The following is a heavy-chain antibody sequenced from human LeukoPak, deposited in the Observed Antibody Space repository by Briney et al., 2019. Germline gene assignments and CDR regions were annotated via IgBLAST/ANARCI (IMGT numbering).Heavy chain of an antibody. Sequence: GGSLRLSCAAPGFTFSSYSMNWVRQAPGKGLEWVSSISSSSSYIYYADSVKGRFTISRDNAKNSLYLQMNSLRAEDTAVYYCARGLGIAAAGTVRYWGQGTLVTVSS. D-gene: IGHD6-13*01. CDR1: GFTFSSYS. J-gene: IGHJ4*02. CDR2: ISSSSSYI. CDR3: ARGLGIAAAGTVRY. V-gene: IGHV3-21*01.